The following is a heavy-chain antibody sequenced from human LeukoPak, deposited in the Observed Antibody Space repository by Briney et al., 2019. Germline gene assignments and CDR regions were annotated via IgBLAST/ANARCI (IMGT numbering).Heavy chain of an antibody. D-gene: IGHD5-18*01. V-gene: IGHV3-7*01. CDR3: ARDLDSYGWFDY. J-gene: IGHJ4*02. Sequence: GGSLRLSCAASGFTFSIYWMTWVRQAPGKGLEWMANINQDGSEKYYVDSVKGGFTISRDNAKNSLYLQMNSLRADDTAVYYCARDLDSYGWFDYWGQGTLVTVSS. CDR2: INQDGSEK. CDR1: GFTFSIYW.